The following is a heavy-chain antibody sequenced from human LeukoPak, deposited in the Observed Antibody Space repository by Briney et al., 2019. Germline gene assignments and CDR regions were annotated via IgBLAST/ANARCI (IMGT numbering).Heavy chain of an antibody. CDR2: FSGSGGNT. CDR3: AKDLSVITFGGVIVPLFDY. D-gene: IGHD3-16*02. Sequence: GGSLRLSCAASGFTFSSYAMSWVRQAPGKGLEWVSAFSGSGGNTYYADSVKGRFTISRDNSKNTLYLQMNSLRAEDTAVYYCAKDLSVITFGGVIVPLFDYWGQGTLVTVSS. J-gene: IGHJ4*02. CDR1: GFTFSSYA. V-gene: IGHV3-23*01.